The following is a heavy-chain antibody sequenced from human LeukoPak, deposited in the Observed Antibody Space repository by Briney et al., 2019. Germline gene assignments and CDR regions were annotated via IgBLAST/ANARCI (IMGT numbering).Heavy chain of an antibody. V-gene: IGHV1-24*01. D-gene: IGHD6-19*01. CDR2: FDPEDGET. J-gene: IGHJ4*02. Sequence: ASVKVSCKVSGYTLTELSMHWVRQAPGKGLEWMGGFDPEDGETIYAQEFQGRVTMTEDTSTDTAYMELSSLRSEDTAVYYCATYPLGIAVAGTFDYWGQGTLVTVSS. CDR1: GYTLTELS. CDR3: ATYPLGIAVAGTFDY.